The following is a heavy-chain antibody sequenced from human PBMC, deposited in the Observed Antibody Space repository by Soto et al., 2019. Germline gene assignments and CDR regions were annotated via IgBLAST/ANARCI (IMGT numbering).Heavy chain of an antibody. V-gene: IGHV1-58*01. D-gene: IGHD3-3*01. CDR2: IVVGSGNT. J-gene: IGHJ4*02. CDR3: AAGAYDFWSGYSRFDY. Sequence: VKVSCKASGFTFTSSAVQWVRQARGQRLEWIGWIVVGSGNTNYAQKFQERVTITRDMSTSTAYMELSSLRSEDTAVYYCAAGAYDFWSGYSRFDYWGQGTLVTVSS. CDR1: GFTFTSSA.